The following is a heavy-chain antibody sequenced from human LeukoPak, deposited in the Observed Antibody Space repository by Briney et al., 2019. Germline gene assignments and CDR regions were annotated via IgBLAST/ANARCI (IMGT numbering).Heavy chain of an antibody. CDR3: ARGSGYYYYDY. V-gene: IGHV1-18*01. CDR2: ISDYNGNT. Sequence: GAAVKVSCKASGYTFTSYGISGVRQAPGQGVEGMGWISDYNGNTNYAQKLQGRVTMTTDTSTSTAYMELRSLRSHDTAVYYCARGSGYYYYDYWGQGTLVTVSS. CDR1: GYTFTSYG. J-gene: IGHJ4*02. D-gene: IGHD3-22*01.